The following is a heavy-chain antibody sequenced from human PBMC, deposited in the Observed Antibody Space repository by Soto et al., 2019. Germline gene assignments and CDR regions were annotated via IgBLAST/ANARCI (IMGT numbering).Heavy chain of an antibody. J-gene: IGHJ6*02. CDR3: AREHVTIFGVVTPIDHGMEV. CDR2: ISSSSSTI. Sequence: GGSLTLACASSGFTFTSYSINWVLQAPGKGLEWVSYISSSSSTIYYADSVKGRFTISRDNAKNSLYLQMNSLRDEDTAVYYCAREHVTIFGVVTPIDHGMEVWGQGNTVT. V-gene: IGHV3-48*02. D-gene: IGHD3-3*01. CDR1: GFTFTSYS.